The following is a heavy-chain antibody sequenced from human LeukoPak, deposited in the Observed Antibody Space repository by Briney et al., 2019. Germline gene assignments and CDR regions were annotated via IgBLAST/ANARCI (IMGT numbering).Heavy chain of an antibody. CDR1: GDTFTSYW. D-gene: IGHD6-19*01. J-gene: IGHJ3*02. CDR3: ARLGSGPRWYFDI. Sequence: GESLKISCKGSGDTFTSYWIGWVRQMPGKGLEWMGIIYPGDSDTRYSPSFQGQVTISVDKSINTAYLQWSSLKASDTAMYYCARLGSGPRWYFDIWGQGTMVTVSS. CDR2: IYPGDSDT. V-gene: IGHV5-51*01.